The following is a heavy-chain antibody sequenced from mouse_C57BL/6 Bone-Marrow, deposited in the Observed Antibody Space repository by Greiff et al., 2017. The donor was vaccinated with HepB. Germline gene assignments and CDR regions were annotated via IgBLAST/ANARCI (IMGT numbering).Heavy chain of an antibody. CDR3: ARNLLWYPMDY. CDR2: INPSSGYT. V-gene: IGHV1-4*01. J-gene: IGHJ4*01. D-gene: IGHD2-1*01. CDR1: GYTFTSYT. Sequence: VKLVESGAELARPGASVKMSCKASGYTFTSYTMHWVKQRPGQGLEWIGYINPSSGYTKYNQKFKDKATLTADKSSSTAYMQLSSLTSEDSAVYYCARNLLWYPMDYWGQGTSVTVSS.